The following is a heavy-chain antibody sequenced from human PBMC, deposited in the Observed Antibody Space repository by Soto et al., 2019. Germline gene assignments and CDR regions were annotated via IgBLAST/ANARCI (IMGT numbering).Heavy chain of an antibody. CDR3: ARVEVDYSVAY. D-gene: IGHD4-4*01. CDR2: IYHSGST. J-gene: IGHJ4*02. Sequence: QVQLQESGPGLVKPSGTLSLTCAVSGGFISSSNWWSWVRQSPGKGLEWIGEIYHSGSTNYNPSLKRRVTIPVDKSKSQFSLKLSSVTAADTAVYYCARVEVDYSVAYWGQGTLVTVSS. V-gene: IGHV4-4*02. CDR1: GGFISSSNW.